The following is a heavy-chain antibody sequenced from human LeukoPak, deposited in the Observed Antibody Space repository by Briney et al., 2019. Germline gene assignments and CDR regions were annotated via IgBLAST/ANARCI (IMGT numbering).Heavy chain of an antibody. CDR3: AKWAGSGEQTKRYFGPFDF. D-gene: IGHD1/OR15-1a*01. CDR2: ISGDGGGT. J-gene: IGHJ4*02. CDR1: GFTVSSAG. V-gene: IGHV3-23*01. Sequence: GGSLRLSCAASGFTVSSAGMHWVRQAPGMGLEWVSSISGDGGGTYYADSVKGRFTVSRDNSKNTLYLEINSLRVEDTAVYYCAKWAGSGEQTKRYFGPFDFWGQGTLVTVSS.